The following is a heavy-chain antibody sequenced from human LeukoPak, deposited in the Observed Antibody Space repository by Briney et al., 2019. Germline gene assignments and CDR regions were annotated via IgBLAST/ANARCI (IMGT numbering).Heavy chain of an antibody. CDR2: IYYSGTT. CDR3: VRHDGRGGATMGAWDC. D-gene: IGHD4/OR15-4a*01. Sequence: PSETLSLTCTVSGGSISSSTYHWGWTRQPPGKGLEWIGSIYYSGTTYSNPSLNSRVTISRDTSKNQFSLQLHSVTAADTAVYYCVRHDGRGGATMGAWDCWGPGSLVTVSS. CDR1: GGSISSSTYH. V-gene: IGHV4-39*01. J-gene: IGHJ4*02.